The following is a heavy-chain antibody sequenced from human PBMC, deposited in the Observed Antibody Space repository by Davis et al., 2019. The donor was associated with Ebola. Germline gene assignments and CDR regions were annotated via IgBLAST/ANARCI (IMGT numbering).Heavy chain of an antibody. Sequence: GGFLRLSCAASGFSFGDYAMHWVRQAPGKGLEWVSLISVDGGETYYADSVRGRFTISRDDSKNFLYLQMNSLRTEDTALYYCTKELIGYYYYYGMDVWGQGTTVTVSS. CDR2: ISVDGGET. D-gene: IGHD2-15*01. CDR3: TKELIGYYYYYGMDV. V-gene: IGHV3-43*02. J-gene: IGHJ6*02. CDR1: GFSFGDYA.